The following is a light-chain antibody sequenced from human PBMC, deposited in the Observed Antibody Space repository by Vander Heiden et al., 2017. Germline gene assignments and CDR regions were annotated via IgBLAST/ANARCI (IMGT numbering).Light chain of an antibody. CDR1: QNINIY. J-gene: IGKJ1*01. CDR2: AAS. Sequence: DIQMTQSPSSLSASVGDRVTITCRASQNINIYLMWYQQKPGKAPKLLINAASSLRSGVPSRFSGSGPATDVTLTISSLQPEDFATYYCQQSYNTPRTFGQGTKVEIK. CDR3: QQSYNTPRT. V-gene: IGKV1-39*01.